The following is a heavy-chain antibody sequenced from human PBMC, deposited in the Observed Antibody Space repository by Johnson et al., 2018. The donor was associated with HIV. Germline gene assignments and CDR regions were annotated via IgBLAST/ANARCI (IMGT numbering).Heavy chain of an antibody. CDR3: ARDIVGVPAAPRLADLDVFDI. Sequence: VQLVESGGGVVRPGGSLRLSCAASGFTFDDYGMSWVRQAPGKGLEWVSVINWNGGSTGYADSVKGRFTISRDNAKNSLYLQMNSLRAEDTALYYCARDIVGVPAAPRLADLDVFDIWGQGTMVTVSS. CDR2: INWNGGST. J-gene: IGHJ3*02. V-gene: IGHV3-20*04. CDR1: GFTFDDYG. D-gene: IGHD2-2*01.